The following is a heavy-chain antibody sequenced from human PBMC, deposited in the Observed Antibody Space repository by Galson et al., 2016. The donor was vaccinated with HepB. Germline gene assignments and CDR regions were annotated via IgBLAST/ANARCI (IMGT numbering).Heavy chain of an antibody. J-gene: IGHJ4*02. D-gene: IGHD2-15*01. Sequence: SVKVSCKASGFTFTTYDINWVRQATGQGLEWLGWMIPNSGTTGYAQKFQGRVTMTRNTSISTAYMELSSLRSEDTAVYYCARGRYCSGGSCYVGFDYWGQGALVTVSS. CDR2: MIPNSGTT. CDR1: GFTFTTYD. V-gene: IGHV1-8*01. CDR3: ARGRYCSGGSCYVGFDY.